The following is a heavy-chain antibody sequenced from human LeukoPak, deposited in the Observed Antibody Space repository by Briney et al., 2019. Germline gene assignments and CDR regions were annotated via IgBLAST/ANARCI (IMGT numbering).Heavy chain of an antibody. Sequence: TGGSLRLSCAASGFTFSSYGIHWVRKAPGKGLEWVAFIRFDGSYKYYADSVKGRFTVSRDNAKNSPYLQMDSLRVEDTAVYYCARDPPSRGTRYFDYWGQGILVTVSS. CDR1: GFTFSSYG. CDR3: ARDPPSRGTRYFDY. V-gene: IGHV3-30*02. CDR2: IRFDGSYK. J-gene: IGHJ4*02. D-gene: IGHD3-16*01.